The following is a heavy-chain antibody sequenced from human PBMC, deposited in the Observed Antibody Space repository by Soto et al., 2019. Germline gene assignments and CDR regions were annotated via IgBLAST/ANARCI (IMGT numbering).Heavy chain of an antibody. Sequence: SGPTLVNPTQTLTLTCTFSGFSLSTSGMCVSWIRQPPGKALEWLARIDWDDDKYYSTSLKTRLTISKDTSKNQVVLTMTNMDPVDTATYYCARIVIAEAGAPTGNYYYGMDVWGQGTTVPVSS. V-gene: IGHV2-70*11. D-gene: IGHD6-13*01. CDR3: ARIVIAEAGAPTGNYYYGMDV. CDR1: GFSLSTSGMC. CDR2: IDWDDDK. J-gene: IGHJ6*02.